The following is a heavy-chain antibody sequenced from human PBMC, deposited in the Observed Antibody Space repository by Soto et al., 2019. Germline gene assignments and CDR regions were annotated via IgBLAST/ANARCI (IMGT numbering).Heavy chain of an antibody. J-gene: IGHJ6*02. CDR1: GYRFTRYW. V-gene: IGHV5-51*01. CDR3: ARAVAATYYYYYYGMDV. CDR2: IYPGDSDT. D-gene: IGHD6-19*01. Sequence: GESLKISCTSSGYRFTRYWIGWVRQMPGKGLEWMGIIYPGDSDTRYSPSFQGQVTISADKSISTAYLQWSSLKASDTAMYYCARAVAATYYYYYYGMDVWGQGTTVTVSS.